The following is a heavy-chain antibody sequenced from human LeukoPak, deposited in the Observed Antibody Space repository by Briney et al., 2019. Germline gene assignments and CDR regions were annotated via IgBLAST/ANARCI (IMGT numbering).Heavy chain of an antibody. CDR2: IFHSGTT. Sequence: PSGTLSLTCTVSGGSNSRYYRDWLRQPAGTGVEWIGEIFHSGTTNYNPCLKSRGAISIDKSKNQFSLKLRSVTAADTAVYYCARDQWLLRGGDHDAFDIWGQGTMVTVAS. V-gene: IGHV4-4*02. J-gene: IGHJ3*02. CDR3: ARDQWLLRGGDHDAFDI. D-gene: IGHD6-19*01. CDR1: GGSNSRYY.